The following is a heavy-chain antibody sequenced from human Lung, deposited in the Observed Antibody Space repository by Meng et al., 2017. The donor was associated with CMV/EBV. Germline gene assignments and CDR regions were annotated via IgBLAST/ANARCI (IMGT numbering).Heavy chain of an antibody. CDR2: ISSSGYTI. D-gene: IGHD6-13*01. CDR1: RFTFNDFE. Sequence: GGSLRLXCVVSRFTFNDFEMSWVRRAPGKGPEWVSYISSSGYTIYYADSVKGRFTISRDNAKNSLHLQMNNLRAEDTAVYYCARVGYSNAPAHYYYGLDVWGQGTTVTVSS. J-gene: IGHJ6*02. CDR3: ARVGYSNAPAHYYYGLDV. V-gene: IGHV3-48*03.